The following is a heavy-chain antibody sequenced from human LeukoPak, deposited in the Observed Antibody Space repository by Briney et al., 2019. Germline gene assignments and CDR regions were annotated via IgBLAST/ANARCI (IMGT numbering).Heavy chain of an antibody. J-gene: IGHJ4*02. Sequence: SETLSLTCTVSGGSISSNAYYWAWIRQPPGKGLEWIVSIYSSVSTYYNPSLKSRVTISVDTSKNQFSLRLSSVTAADTALYYCAYSGSYGHLGYWGQGIPVTASS. V-gene: IGHV4-39*01. CDR1: GGSISSNAYY. CDR3: AYSGSYGHLGY. D-gene: IGHD1-26*01. CDR2: IYSSVST.